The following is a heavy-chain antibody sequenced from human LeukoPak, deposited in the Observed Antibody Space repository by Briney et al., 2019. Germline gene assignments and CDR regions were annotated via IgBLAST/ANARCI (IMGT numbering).Heavy chain of an antibody. D-gene: IGHD6-19*01. CDR3: ARGRSSGGNYYYYYMDV. CDR1: GGTFSSYA. J-gene: IGHJ6*03. V-gene: IGHV1-69*06. Sequence: ASVKVSCKASGGTFSSYAISWVRQAPGQGLEWMGGIIPIFGTANYAQKFQGRVTITADKSTSTAYMELSRLRSDDTAVYYCARGRSSGGNYYYYYMDVWGKGTTVTISS. CDR2: IIPIFGTA.